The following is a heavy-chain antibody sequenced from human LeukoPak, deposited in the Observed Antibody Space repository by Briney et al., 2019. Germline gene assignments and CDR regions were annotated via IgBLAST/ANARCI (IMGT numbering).Heavy chain of an antibody. J-gene: IGHJ5*02. D-gene: IGHD1-26*01. CDR3: ARSPPLRYYDNANWFDP. V-gene: IGHV3-48*03. CDR2: ISSSGSTI. Sequence: GGSLRLSCAASGFTFSSYEMNWVRQAPGKGLEWVSYISSSGSTIYYADSVKGRFTISRDNAKNSLYLQMNSLRAEDTAVYYCARSPPLRYYDNANWFDPWGQGTLVTVSS. CDR1: GFTFSSYE.